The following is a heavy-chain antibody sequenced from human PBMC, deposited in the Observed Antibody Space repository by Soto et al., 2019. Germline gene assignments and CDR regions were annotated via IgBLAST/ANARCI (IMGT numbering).Heavy chain of an antibody. D-gene: IGHD3-3*01. J-gene: IGHJ6*03. CDR1: GGSLSSYY. CDR3: ARETYYDFWSGSISYYYYYMDV. V-gene: IGHV4-59*01. Sequence: SETLSLTCTVSGGSLSSYYWSWIRQPPGKGLEWIGYIYYSGSTNYNPSLKSRVTISVDTSKNQFSLKLSSVTAADTAVYYCARETYYDFWSGSISYYYYYMDVWGKGTTVTVSS. CDR2: IYYSGST.